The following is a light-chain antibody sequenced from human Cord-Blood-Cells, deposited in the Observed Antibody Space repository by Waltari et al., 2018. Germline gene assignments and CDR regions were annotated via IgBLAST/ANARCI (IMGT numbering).Light chain of an antibody. CDR2: WAS. CDR3: QQYYSTPRT. Sequence: DIVMTQSPDSLAVSLGERATINCKASQSVLYSTNNKNYLAWYQQKPGQPPKLLNSWASTRESGVPDRFSGSGSGTDFTLTISSLQAEDVAVYYCQQYYSTPRTFGQGTKLEIK. J-gene: IGKJ2*01. V-gene: IGKV4-1*01. CDR1: QSVLYSTNNKNY.